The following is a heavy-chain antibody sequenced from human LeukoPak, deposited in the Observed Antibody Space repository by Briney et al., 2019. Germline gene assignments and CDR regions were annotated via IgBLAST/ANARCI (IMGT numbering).Heavy chain of an antibody. D-gene: IGHD2-2*01. CDR3: ARSVVPAATGDWFDP. V-gene: IGHV4-34*01. J-gene: IGHJ5*02. CDR2: INHSGST. CDR1: GGSFSGCY. Sequence: PSETLSLTCAVYGGSFSGCYWSWIRQPPGKGLEWIGEINHSGSTNYNPSLKSRVTISVDTSKNQFSLKLSSVTAADTAVYYCARSVVPAATGDWFDPWGQGTLVTVSS.